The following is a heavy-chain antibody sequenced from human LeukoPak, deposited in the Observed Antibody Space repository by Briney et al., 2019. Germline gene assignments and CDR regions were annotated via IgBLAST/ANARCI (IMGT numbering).Heavy chain of an antibody. CDR3: ARDPSVVRFPLDY. J-gene: IGHJ4*02. V-gene: IGHV1-3*01. D-gene: IGHD3-3*01. CDR1: GYTFTSYA. CDR2: INAGNGNT. Sequence: ASVKVSCKASGYTFTSYAMHWVRQAPGQRLEWMGWINAGNGNTKYSQKFQGRVTITRDTSASTAYIELSSLRSEDTAVYYCARDPSVVRFPLDYWGQGTLVTVSS.